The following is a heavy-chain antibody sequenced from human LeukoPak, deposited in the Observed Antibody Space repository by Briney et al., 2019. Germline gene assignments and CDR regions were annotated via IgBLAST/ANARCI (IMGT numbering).Heavy chain of an antibody. CDR3: ARGGYSYGAPYYFDY. Sequence: RPGGSLRLSCAASGFTFDDYGMSWVRQAPGKGLEWVSGINWNGDSTGYADSVKGRLTIFRDNAKSSLFLQMNSLRAEDTAFYYCARGGYSYGAPYYFDYWGQRTLVTVSS. D-gene: IGHD5-18*01. CDR2: INWNGDST. J-gene: IGHJ4*02. CDR1: GFTFDDYG. V-gene: IGHV3-20*04.